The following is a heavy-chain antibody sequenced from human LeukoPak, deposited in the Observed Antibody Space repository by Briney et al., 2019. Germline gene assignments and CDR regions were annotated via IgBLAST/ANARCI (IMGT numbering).Heavy chain of an antibody. V-gene: IGHV3-30-3*01. CDR1: GFSFNDYA. Sequence: PGGSLRLSCAASGFSFNDYAMYWVRQTPGKGLEWVALISYDGHDKSYADSVRGRFTISRDNSKNTLYLQMDSLRSEDTAVHYCARDFFPIVDSTWYEIGYWGQGTLVTVSS. CDR3: ARDFFPIVDSTWYEIGY. D-gene: IGHD2-21*01. J-gene: IGHJ4*02. CDR2: ISYDGHDK.